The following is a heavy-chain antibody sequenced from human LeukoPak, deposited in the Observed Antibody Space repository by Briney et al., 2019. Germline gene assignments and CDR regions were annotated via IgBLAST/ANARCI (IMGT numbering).Heavy chain of an antibody. CDR2: ISSSSSSYI. D-gene: IGHD5-18*01. Sequence: PGGSLRLSWAASGFTFSSYSMNWVRQAPGKGLELVSSISSSSSSYIYYADSVKGRFTISRDNAKNSLYLQMNSLRAEDTAVYYCARDRAGTAMPMISYYYYYMDVWGKGTTVTISS. V-gene: IGHV3-21*01. CDR3: ARDRAGTAMPMISYYYYYMDV. J-gene: IGHJ6*03. CDR1: GFTFSSYS.